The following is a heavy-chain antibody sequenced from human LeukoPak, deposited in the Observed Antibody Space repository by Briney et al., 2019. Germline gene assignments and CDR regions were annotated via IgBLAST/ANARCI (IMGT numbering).Heavy chain of an antibody. Sequence: GASVKVSCKASGYTFSSYDINWVRQATGQGLEWMGWMNPNSGNTGYAQKFQGRVTMTRNTSISTAYMELSSLRSEDTAVYYCARDSSGWYHWFDPWGQGSLVTVSS. CDR3: ARDSSGWYHWFDP. CDR2: MNPNSGNT. J-gene: IGHJ5*02. V-gene: IGHV1-8*01. CDR1: GYTFSSYD. D-gene: IGHD6-19*01.